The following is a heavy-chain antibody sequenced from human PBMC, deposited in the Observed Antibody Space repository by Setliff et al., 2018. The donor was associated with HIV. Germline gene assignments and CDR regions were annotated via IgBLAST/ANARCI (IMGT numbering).Heavy chain of an antibody. V-gene: IGHV3-74*01. J-gene: IGHJ4*02. Sequence: PGGSLRLSCAASGFTFSNYWMHWVRQAPGKGLVWVSRINSDGSSTSYADSVKGRFTISRDNAKNTLYLQMNSLRAEDTAVYYCARARYSGYDWGGFYFDYWGQGTLVTVSS. CDR2: INSDGSST. D-gene: IGHD5-12*01. CDR3: ARARYSGYDWGGFYFDY. CDR1: GFTFSNYW.